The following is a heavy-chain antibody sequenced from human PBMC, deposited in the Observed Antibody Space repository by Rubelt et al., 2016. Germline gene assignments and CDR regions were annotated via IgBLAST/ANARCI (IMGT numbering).Heavy chain of an antibody. J-gene: IGHJ5*02. V-gene: IGHV1-3*01. CDR1: GYTFTSYA. Sequence: QVQLVQSGAEVKKPGASVKVSCQASGYTFTSYAMHWVRQAPGQRLEWMGWINAGNGNTKFSQKFQGRVTITRDTSASTAYMERSSLRSEDTAVYYCARGLGLGYSSSWFNWFDPWGQGTLVTVSS. CDR3: ARGLGLGYSSSWFNWFDP. D-gene: IGHD6-13*01. CDR2: INAGNGNT.